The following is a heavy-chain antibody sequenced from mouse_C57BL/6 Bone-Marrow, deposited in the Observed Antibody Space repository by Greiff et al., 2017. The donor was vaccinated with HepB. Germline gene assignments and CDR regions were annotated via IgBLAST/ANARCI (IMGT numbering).Heavy chain of an antibody. CDR3: ARYGLLPFDY. V-gene: IGHV7-3*01. D-gene: IGHD1-1*01. CDR1: GFTFTDYY. Sequence: EVKLMESGGGLVQPGGSLSLSCAASGFTFTDYYMSWVRQPPGKALEWLGFIRNKANGYTTEYSASVKGRFTISRDNSQSILYLQMNALRAEDSATYYCARYGLLPFDYWGQGTTLTVSS. CDR2: IRNKANGYTT. J-gene: IGHJ2*01.